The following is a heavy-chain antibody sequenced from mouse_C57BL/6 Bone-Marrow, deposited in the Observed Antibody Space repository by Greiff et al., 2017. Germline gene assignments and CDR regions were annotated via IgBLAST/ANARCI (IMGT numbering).Heavy chain of an antibody. J-gene: IGHJ4*01. V-gene: IGHV1-18*01. Sequence: VQLKESGPELVKPGASVKIPCKASGYTFTDYNMDWVKQSHGKSLEWIGDINPNNGGTIYNQKFKGKATLTVDKSSSTAYMELRSLTSEDTAVYYCARSSIYYDDDDGFPGAMDYWGQGTSVTVSS. CDR3: ARSSIYYDDDDGFPGAMDY. CDR2: INPNNGGT. D-gene: IGHD2-4*01. CDR1: GYTFTDYN.